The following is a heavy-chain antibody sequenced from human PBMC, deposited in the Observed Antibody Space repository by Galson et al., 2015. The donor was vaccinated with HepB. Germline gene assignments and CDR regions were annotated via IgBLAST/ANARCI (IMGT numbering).Heavy chain of an antibody. CDR1: GYTLTELS. J-gene: IGHJ4*02. V-gene: IGHV1-24*01. Sequence: SVKVSCKVSGYTLTELSMHWVRQAPGKGLEWMGGFDPEAGETVYAQKSQGRVTMTEDTSTDTAYLELISLRSEDTAVYYCATEGRRSYVKGDYWGQGTLVTVSS. CDR2: FDPEAGET. D-gene: IGHD1-26*01. CDR3: ATEGRRSYVKGDY.